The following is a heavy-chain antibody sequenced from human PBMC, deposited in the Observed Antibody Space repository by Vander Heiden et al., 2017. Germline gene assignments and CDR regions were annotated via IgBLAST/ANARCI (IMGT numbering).Heavy chain of an antibody. CDR2: ISPDGRNK. V-gene: IGHV3-30*04. CDR1: EFSFRAYA. CDR3: ARDVYGGDVEGRDI. D-gene: IGHD2-21*02. J-gene: IGHJ3*02. Sequence: QVQLVESGGGVVQPGTSLRLSCAASEFSFRAYAMHWVRQAPGKGLEWAAVISPDGRNKYYADSVKGRFTISTDNSKNTLDLQMNSLSAEDTAVYYGARDVYGGDVEGRDIWGQGTMGTVSS.